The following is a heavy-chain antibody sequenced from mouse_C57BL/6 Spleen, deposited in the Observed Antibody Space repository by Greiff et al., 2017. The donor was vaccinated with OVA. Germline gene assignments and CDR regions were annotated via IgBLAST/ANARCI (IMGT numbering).Heavy chain of an antibody. CDR3: ARTYDYDNYAMDY. CDR1: GFTFSSYG. J-gene: IGHJ4*01. Sequence: EVNLVESGGDLVKPGGSLKLSCAASGFTFSSYGMSWVRQTPDKRLEWVATISSGGSYTYYPDSVKGRFTISRDNAKNTLYLQMSSLKSEDTAMYYCARTYDYDNYAMDYWGKGTSVTVSS. CDR2: ISSGGSYT. D-gene: IGHD2-4*01. V-gene: IGHV5-6*01.